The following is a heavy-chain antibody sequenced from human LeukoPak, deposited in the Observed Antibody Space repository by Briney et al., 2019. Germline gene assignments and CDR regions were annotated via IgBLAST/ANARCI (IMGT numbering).Heavy chain of an antibody. V-gene: IGHV4-4*07. CDR2: TYVSGAT. Sequence: PSETLSLTCIVSGGSISSNYWSWIRQPAGKGLEWIGRTYVSGATNYNPSLKSRVSMSVDTSKNNFSLRLTSVTAADTAVYYCAREAHNSGGFDYWGQGTLVTVSS. CDR1: GGSISSNY. D-gene: IGHD6-19*01. J-gene: IGHJ4*02. CDR3: AREAHNSGGFDY.